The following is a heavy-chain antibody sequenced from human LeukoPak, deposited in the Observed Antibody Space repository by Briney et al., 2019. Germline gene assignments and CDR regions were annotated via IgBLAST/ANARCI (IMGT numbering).Heavy chain of an antibody. CDR1: GVTFSSYA. CDR3: ARVERDDILTGYGFDY. D-gene: IGHD3-9*01. J-gene: IGHJ4*02. V-gene: IGHV1-69*05. CDR2: IIPIFGTA. Sequence: ASVKVSCKASGVTFSSYAISWVRQAPGQGLEWMGRIIPIFGTANYAQKLQGRVTITTDESTSTPYRELRSLRSQDTHLYYCARVERDDILTGYGFDYWGQGTLVTVSS.